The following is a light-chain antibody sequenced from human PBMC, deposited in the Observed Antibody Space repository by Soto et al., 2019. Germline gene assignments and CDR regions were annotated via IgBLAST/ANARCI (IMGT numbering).Light chain of an antibody. CDR2: DVS. CDR1: SRDVGGYNY. Sequence: QSALTQPASVSGSPGQSITISCTGTSRDVGGYNYVSWYQQHPGKAPKLMIYDVSNRPSGVSNRFSGSKSGNTASLTISGLQAEDEADYYCRSYTSSSTGVFGPGTKVTVL. J-gene: IGLJ1*01. CDR3: RSYTSSSTGV. V-gene: IGLV2-14*01.